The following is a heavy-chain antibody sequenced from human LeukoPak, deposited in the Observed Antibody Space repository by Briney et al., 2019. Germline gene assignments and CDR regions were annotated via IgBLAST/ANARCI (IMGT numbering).Heavy chain of an antibody. CDR3: ARDRGYYYDSSGYYTVDY. V-gene: IGHV1-18*01. CDR1: GYTFTSYG. CDR2: ISAYNGNT. D-gene: IGHD3-22*01. Sequence: ASVEVSCKASGYTFTSYGISWVRQAPGQGLEWMGWISAYNGNTNYAQKLQGRVTMTTDTSTSTAYMELRSLRSDDTAVYYCARDRGYYYDSSGYYTVDYWGQGTLVTVSS. J-gene: IGHJ4*02.